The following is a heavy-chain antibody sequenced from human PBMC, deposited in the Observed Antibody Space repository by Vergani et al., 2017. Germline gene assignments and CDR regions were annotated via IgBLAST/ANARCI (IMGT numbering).Heavy chain of an antibody. Sequence: EVQLLESGGGLVQPGGSLRLSCAASGFTFSSYAMSWVRQAPGKGLEWVSAISGSGGSTYYADSVKGRFTISRDNSKNTLYLQMNSLRAEDTAVYYCAKKRGPDTAWGRHYFDYWGQGTLVTVSS. CDR1: GFTFSSYA. D-gene: IGHD5-18*01. CDR3: AKKRGPDTAWGRHYFDY. J-gene: IGHJ4*02. V-gene: IGHV3-23*01. CDR2: ISGSGGST.